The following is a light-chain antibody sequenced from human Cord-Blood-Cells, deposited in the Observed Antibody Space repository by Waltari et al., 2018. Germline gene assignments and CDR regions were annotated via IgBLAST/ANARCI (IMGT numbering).Light chain of an antibody. CDR2: DVS. V-gene: IGLV2-14*01. J-gene: IGLJ3*02. Sequence: QSALTQPASVSGSPGQSITISCTGTSSAVGGSNYVSWYQQHPGKAPNRMIYDVSKRPSGVSNRFSGSKSGNTASLTISGLQAEDEADYYCSSYTSSSTFWVFGGGTKLTVL. CDR3: SSYTSSSTFWV. CDR1: SSAVGGSNY.